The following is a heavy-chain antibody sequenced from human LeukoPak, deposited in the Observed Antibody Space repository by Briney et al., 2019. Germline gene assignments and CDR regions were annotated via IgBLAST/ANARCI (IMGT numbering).Heavy chain of an antibody. Sequence: ASGKVSCTASGLTFASHAINWVRQATGQGLEWREWMNSNSGNTGYAQTFQGIITITRNNSISTAYMELSSLRSEDTAVYCCERMEVAVSAFDIWGQGTMVTVSS. V-gene: IGHV1-8*01. CDR3: ERMEVAVSAFDI. D-gene: IGHD6-19*01. J-gene: IGHJ3*02. CDR1: GLTFASHA. CDR2: MNSNSGNT.